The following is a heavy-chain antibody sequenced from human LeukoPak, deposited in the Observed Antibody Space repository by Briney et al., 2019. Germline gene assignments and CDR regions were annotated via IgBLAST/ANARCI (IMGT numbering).Heavy chain of an antibody. CDR2: INPNGGGT. D-gene: IGHD3-22*01. V-gene: IGHV1-2*02. Sequence: GASVKVSCKASGYTFTSYGISWVRQAPGQGLEWMGWINPNGGGTNYAQKFQGRVTMTRDTSISTAYMELSRLRSDDTAVYYCARDMSVHPSYYDSSGPADYWGQGTLVTVSS. CDR3: ARDMSVHPSYYDSSGPADY. CDR1: GYTFTSYG. J-gene: IGHJ4*02.